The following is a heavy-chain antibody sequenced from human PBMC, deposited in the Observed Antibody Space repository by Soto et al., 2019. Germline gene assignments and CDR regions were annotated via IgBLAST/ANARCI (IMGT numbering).Heavy chain of an antibody. V-gene: IGHV3-66*01. J-gene: IGHJ4*02. CDR1: GFTVSPKY. CDR3: ARDPWAADY. Sequence: EVQLVESGGGLVQTGGSLRLSCAASGFTVSPKYMRWVRQAPGKGLEWVSVIYSGGSTFYADSVRGRFTISRDNSKNTVNRQMNSLRAEDTAVYYCARDPWAADYWGQGTLVTVSS. D-gene: IGHD3-16*01. CDR2: IYSGGST.